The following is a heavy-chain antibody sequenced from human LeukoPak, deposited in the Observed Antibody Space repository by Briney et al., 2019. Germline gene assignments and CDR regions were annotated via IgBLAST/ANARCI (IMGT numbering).Heavy chain of an antibody. V-gene: IGHV1-8*01. Sequence: ASVKVSCKASGYTFTSYDINWVRQATGQGLEWMGWMNPDIGNTGYAQKLQGRVTMTTDTSTSTAYMELRSLRSDDTAVYYCARDSYIVVVPAATPLGYWGQGTLVTVSS. CDR1: GYTFTSYD. CDR2: MNPDIGNT. J-gene: IGHJ4*02. D-gene: IGHD2-2*01. CDR3: ARDSYIVVVPAATPLGY.